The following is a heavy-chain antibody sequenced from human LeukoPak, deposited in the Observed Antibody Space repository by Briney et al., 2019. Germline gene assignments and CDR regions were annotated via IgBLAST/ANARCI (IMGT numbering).Heavy chain of an antibody. D-gene: IGHD4-17*01. V-gene: IGHV3-33*06. J-gene: IGHJ4*02. CDR3: AKDLVDYGDSYYFDY. CDR1: GFTFSTYG. CDR2: IWYDGSNK. Sequence: GGSLRFSCAASGFTFSTYGMHWVRQAPGKGLEWVAVIWYDGSNKYYANSVKGRLTISRDNSKNTLYLQMNSLRAEDTAVYYCAKDLVDYGDSYYFDYWGQGTLVTVSS.